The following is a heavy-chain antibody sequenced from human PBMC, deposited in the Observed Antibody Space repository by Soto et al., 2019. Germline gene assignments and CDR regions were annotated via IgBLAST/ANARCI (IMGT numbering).Heavy chain of an antibody. J-gene: IGHJ6*02. CDR1: GGTFSSYA. CDR2: IIPIFGTA. D-gene: IGHD3-22*01. V-gene: IGHV1-69*01. Sequence: QVQLVQSGAEVKKPGSSVKVSCKASGGTFSSYAISWVRQAPGQGLEWMGGIIPIFGTANYAQKFQGRVTITPDESTSTAYMELSSLRSEDTAVYYCATRSRYYYDSSGYYPLGYYYYGMDVWGQGTTVTVSS. CDR3: ATRSRYYYDSSGYYPLGYYYYGMDV.